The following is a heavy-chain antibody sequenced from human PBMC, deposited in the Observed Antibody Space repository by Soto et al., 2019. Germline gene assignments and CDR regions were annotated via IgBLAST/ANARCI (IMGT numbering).Heavy chain of an antibody. CDR1: GGSLSSDRYY. V-gene: IGHV4-31*03. D-gene: IGHD5-12*01. Sequence: QVQLQESGPGLVRPSQTLSLICSVSGGSLSSDRYYWSWLRQRPGKGLEWIGYIFYSGNAYYNPSLKRRVTISLDTSKNQFSLKVNSATAADSAVYYCATRPTPSTTPLFDYWGQGTLVTVSS. J-gene: IGHJ4*02. CDR2: IFYSGNA. CDR3: ATRPTPSTTPLFDY.